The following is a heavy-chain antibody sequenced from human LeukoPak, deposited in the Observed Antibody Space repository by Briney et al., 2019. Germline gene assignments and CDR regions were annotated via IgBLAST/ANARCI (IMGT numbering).Heavy chain of an antibody. CDR2: IYTSGST. J-gene: IGHJ4*02. CDR1: GGSISSGSYY. CDR3: ARGSFQYYYDSSGLFDY. V-gene: IGHV4-61*02. Sequence: PSQTLSLTCTVSGGSISSGSYYWSWIRQPAGKGLEWIGRIYTSGSTNYNPSLKSRVTISVDTSKSQFSLKLSSVIAADTAVYYCARGSFQYYYDSSGLFDYWGQGTLVTVSS. D-gene: IGHD3-22*01.